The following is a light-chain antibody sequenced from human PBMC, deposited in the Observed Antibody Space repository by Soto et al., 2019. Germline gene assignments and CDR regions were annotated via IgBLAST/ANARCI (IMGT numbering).Light chain of an antibody. V-gene: IGKV2-28*01. CDR3: MQALQTPLT. CDR1: QSLLHSNGYNY. Sequence: DIVMTQSPLSLPVTPGEPASISWRSSQSLLHSNGYNYLDWYLQKSGQSPQLLIYLGSNRASGVPDRFSGSGSGTDFTLKISRVEAEDVGVYYCMQALQTPLTFGGGTKVDIK. CDR2: LGS. J-gene: IGKJ4*01.